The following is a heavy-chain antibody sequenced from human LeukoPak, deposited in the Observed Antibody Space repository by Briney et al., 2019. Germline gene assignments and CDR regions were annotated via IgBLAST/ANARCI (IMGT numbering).Heavy chain of an antibody. CDR3: ARTPVELATDYFDY. CDR2: INPSGGST. J-gene: IGHJ4*02. V-gene: IGHV1-46*01. Sequence: ASVKVSCKASGYTFTNYYMHWVRQAPGQGLEWMGIINPSGGSTSYAQQFQGRVTMTRDTSTSTVYMELSSLRSENMAVYYCARTPVELATDYFDYWGQGTLVTVSS. CDR1: GYTFTNYY. D-gene: IGHD5-24*01.